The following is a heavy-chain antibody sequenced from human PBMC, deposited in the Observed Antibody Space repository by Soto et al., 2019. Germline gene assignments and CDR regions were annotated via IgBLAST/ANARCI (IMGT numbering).Heavy chain of an antibody. CDR2: ISYDGSNK. J-gene: IGHJ4*02. CDR3: AKDLN. V-gene: IGHV3-30*18. Sequence: GGSLRLSCAVSGFTFSSYGMHWVRQAPGKGLEWVAVISYDGSNKYYADSVKGRFTISRDNSKNTLYLQMNSLRAEDTAVYYCAKDLNWGQGTLVTVSS. CDR1: GFTFSSYG.